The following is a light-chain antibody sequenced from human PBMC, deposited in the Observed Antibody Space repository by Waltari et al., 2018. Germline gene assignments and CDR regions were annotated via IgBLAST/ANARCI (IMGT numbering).Light chain of an antibody. CDR2: GAS. Sequence: EIVMMQSPATLSVSPGESATLSCRASQSVSSNLAWYQQKPGQAPRLLIYGASTRATGIPARFSGSGSGTEFTLTISSLQSEDFAVYYCQQYNNWPPTFGGGTKVEIK. CDR1: QSVSSN. V-gene: IGKV3-15*01. J-gene: IGKJ4*01. CDR3: QQYNNWPPT.